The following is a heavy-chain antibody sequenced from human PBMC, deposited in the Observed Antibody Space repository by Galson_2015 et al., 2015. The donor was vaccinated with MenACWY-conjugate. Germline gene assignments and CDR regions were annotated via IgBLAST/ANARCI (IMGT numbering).Heavy chain of an antibody. CDR3: AKAGYSSSWYSAFDI. J-gene: IGHJ3*02. D-gene: IGHD6-13*01. V-gene: IGHV3-23*01. CDR1: GFTFGSYA. CDR2: ISGSGGST. Sequence: SPRLSCAASGFTFGSYAMSWVRQALGKGLEWVSAISGSGGSTYYADSVKGRFTISRDNSKNTLYLQTNSLRAEDTAVYYCAKAGYSSSWYSAFDIWGQGTMVTVSS.